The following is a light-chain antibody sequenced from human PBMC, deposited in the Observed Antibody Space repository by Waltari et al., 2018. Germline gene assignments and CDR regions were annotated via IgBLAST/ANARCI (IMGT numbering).Light chain of an antibody. J-gene: IGKJ2*01. CDR3: QQYGSSVMYT. Sequence: VLTQSPGTLSLSPGERATLSCRASLRLTKRYLAWYQQKPGQAPRLLIYGASSRAAGIPDRFTGSWSGTDYTLTISRLEPEDFAVYYCQQYGSSVMYTFGQGTRLEI. V-gene: IGKV3-20*01. CDR1: LRLTKRY. CDR2: GAS.